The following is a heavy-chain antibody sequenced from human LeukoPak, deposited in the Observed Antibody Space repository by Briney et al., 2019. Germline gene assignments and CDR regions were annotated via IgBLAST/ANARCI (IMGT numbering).Heavy chain of an antibody. CDR2: IYYSGST. Sequence: SETLSLTCTVSGGSISSSSYYWGWIRQPPGKGLEWIGSIYYSGSTYYNPSLKSRVTISVDTSKNQFSLKLSSVTAADTAVYYCARPLRFDYWDQGTLVTVSS. CDR1: GGSISSSSYY. CDR3: ARPLRFDY. J-gene: IGHJ4*02. D-gene: IGHD5-12*01. V-gene: IGHV4-39*01.